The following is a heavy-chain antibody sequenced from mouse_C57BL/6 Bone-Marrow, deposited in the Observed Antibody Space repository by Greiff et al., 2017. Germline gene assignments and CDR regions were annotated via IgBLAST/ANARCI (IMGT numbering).Heavy chain of an antibody. CDR2: IYPGSGST. J-gene: IGHJ2*01. V-gene: IGHV1-55*01. D-gene: IGHD1-1*01. CDR1: GYTFTSYW. CDR3: AIITTGVGGY. Sequence: VQLQQSGAELVKPGASVKMSCKASGYTFTSYWITWVKPRPGQGLEWIGDIYPGSGSTNYIENFKSNDTLTVDTSSSTAYMQLSSLTSEDSAVYYCAIITTGVGGYWGQGTTLTVPS.